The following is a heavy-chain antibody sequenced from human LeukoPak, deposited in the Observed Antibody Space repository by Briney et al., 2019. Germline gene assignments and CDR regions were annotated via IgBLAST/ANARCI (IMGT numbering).Heavy chain of an antibody. CDR1: GYTFTNYG. D-gene: IGHD6-13*01. CDR2: ISGYNGNT. Sequence: ASVKVSCKTPGYTFTNYGISWVRQAPGQGLEWMGWISGYNGNTNYAQNLQGRVTMTTDTSTSTAYMELRSLTSDDTALYYCARDAPYSSSWYVPFDYWGQGTLVTVSS. CDR3: ARDAPYSSSWYVPFDY. V-gene: IGHV1-18*01. J-gene: IGHJ4*02.